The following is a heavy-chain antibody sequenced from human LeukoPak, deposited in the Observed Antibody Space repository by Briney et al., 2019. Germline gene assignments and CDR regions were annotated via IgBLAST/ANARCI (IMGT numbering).Heavy chain of an antibody. D-gene: IGHD6-13*01. CDR3: AKGYSSSWYLFDY. CDR1: GGSIRSSSYY. Sequence: SETLSLTCSVSGGSIRSSSYYWGWIRQPPGKGLEWIGYIYYSGSTYYNPSLKSRVTISVDTSKNQFSLKLSSVTAADTAVYYCAKGYSSSWYLFDYWGQGTLVTVSS. J-gene: IGHJ4*02. CDR2: IYYSGST. V-gene: IGHV4-31*03.